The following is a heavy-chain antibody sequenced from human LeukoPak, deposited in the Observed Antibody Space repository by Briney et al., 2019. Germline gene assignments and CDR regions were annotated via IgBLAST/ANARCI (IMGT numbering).Heavy chain of an antibody. CDR1: GGSISSGGYY. Sequence: SETLSLTCTVSGGSISSGGYYWSWIRQHPGKGLEWIGYIYYSGSTYYNPSLKSRVTISVDTTKNQFSLKLSSVTAADTAVYYCARGYSYGYGGDYWGQGTLVTVSS. CDR2: IYYSGST. CDR3: ARGYSYGYGGDY. J-gene: IGHJ4*02. V-gene: IGHV4-31*03. D-gene: IGHD5-18*01.